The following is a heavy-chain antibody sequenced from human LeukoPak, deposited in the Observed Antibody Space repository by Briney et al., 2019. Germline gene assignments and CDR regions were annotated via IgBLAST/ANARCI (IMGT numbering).Heavy chain of an antibody. D-gene: IGHD3-3*01. Sequence: GGSLRLSCAASGFTFSSYWMYWVRQAPGKGLVWVSRINSDGSTTSYADSVKGRFTISRDNSKNTLYLQMNSLRAEDTAVYYCARDSAPEWTISDYWGQGTLVTVSS. CDR3: ARDSAPEWTISDY. CDR1: GFTFSSYW. J-gene: IGHJ4*02. CDR2: INSDGSTT. V-gene: IGHV3-74*01.